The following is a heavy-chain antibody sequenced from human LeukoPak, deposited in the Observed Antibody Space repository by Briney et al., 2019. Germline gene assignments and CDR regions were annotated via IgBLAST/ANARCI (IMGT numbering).Heavy chain of an antibody. CDR1: GFTFSNYA. Sequence: GGSLRLSCAASGFTFSNYAMSWVRQAPGKGLEWVLSISDSGGRTYYADSAKGRLTVSRDNSKNTLDLQMNSLRAEDTAVYYCAKAYFGSGRYSPFDYWGQGTLVTVSS. CDR3: AKAYFGSGRYSPFDY. J-gene: IGHJ4*02. V-gene: IGHV3-23*01. CDR2: ISDSGGRT. D-gene: IGHD3-10*01.